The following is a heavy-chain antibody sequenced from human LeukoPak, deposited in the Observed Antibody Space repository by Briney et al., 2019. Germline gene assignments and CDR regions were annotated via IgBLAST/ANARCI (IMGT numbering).Heavy chain of an antibody. D-gene: IGHD7-27*01. J-gene: IGHJ4*02. Sequence: SETLSLTCAVYGGSFSGYYWSWIRQPPGKGLEWIGEINHSGSTNYNPSLKSRVTISVDTSKNQFSLKPSSVTAADTAVYYCARGSNWAVDYWGQGTLVTVSS. CDR2: INHSGST. CDR3: ARGSNWAVDY. V-gene: IGHV4-34*01. CDR1: GGSFSGYY.